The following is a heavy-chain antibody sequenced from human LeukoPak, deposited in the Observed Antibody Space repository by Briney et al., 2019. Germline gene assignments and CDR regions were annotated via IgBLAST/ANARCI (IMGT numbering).Heavy chain of an antibody. CDR3: AGYVKYDFWSGYYDDAFDI. CDR1: GYSFNIYD. V-gene: IGHV1-8*01. D-gene: IGHD3-3*01. Sequence: ASVKVSCKVSGYSFNIYDINWVRQATGQGDEGMGWMNHNSGNTGYAQKFQGRVTMTRNNSISTAYMELSSLRSEDTAVYYCAGYVKYDFWSGYYDDAFDIWGQGTMVTVPS. J-gene: IGHJ3*02. CDR2: MNHNSGNT.